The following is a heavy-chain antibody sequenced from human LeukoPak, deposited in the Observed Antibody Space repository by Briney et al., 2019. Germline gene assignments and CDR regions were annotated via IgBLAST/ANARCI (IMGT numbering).Heavy chain of an antibody. J-gene: IGHJ4*02. CDR3: ARDTPATAILSTTFDY. CDR1: GFTFSSYW. CDR2: IKQDGSEE. V-gene: IGHV3-7*01. Sequence: QSGGSLRLSCAASGFTFSSYWMSWVRQAPGKGLEWVANIKQDGSEEYYVDSVKGRFTISRDNAKNSLYLQMNSLRAEDTAVYYCARDTPATAILSTTFDYWGQGTLVTVSS. D-gene: IGHD2-2*02.